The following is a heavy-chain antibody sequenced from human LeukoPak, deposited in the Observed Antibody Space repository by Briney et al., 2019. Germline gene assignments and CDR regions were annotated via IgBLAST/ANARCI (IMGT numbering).Heavy chain of an antibody. CDR3: ASSHAGFDY. J-gene: IGHJ4*02. V-gene: IGHV4-34*01. Sequence: PSETLSLTCAVYGGSFSGYYWSWIRQPPGKGLEWIGEINHSGSTNYNPSLKSRVTISVDTSKNQFSLKLSSVTAADTAVYYCASSHAGFDYWGQGTLVTVSS. CDR2: INHSGST. CDR1: GGSFSGYY.